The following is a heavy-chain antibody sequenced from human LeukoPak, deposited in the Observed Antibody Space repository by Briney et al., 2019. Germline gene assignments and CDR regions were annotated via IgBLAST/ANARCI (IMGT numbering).Heavy chain of an antibody. CDR3: ARYFDWPYAFDI. V-gene: IGHV4-34*01. CDR1: GGSFSGYY. CDR2: ISHSGST. J-gene: IGHJ3*02. Sequence: SETLSLTCAVYGGSFSGYYWSWIRQPPGKGLEWIGEISHSGSTNYNPPLKSRVAISLDTSKNQFSLKLTSVTAADTAVYYCARYFDWPYAFDIWGQGTVVTVSP. D-gene: IGHD3-9*01.